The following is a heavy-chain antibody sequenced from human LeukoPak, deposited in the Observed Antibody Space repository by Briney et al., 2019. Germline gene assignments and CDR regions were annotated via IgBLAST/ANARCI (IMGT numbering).Heavy chain of an antibody. D-gene: IGHD2/OR15-2a*01. V-gene: IGHV4-39*01. CDR2: IYYSGST. CDR1: GGSISGSSYY. Sequence: SETLSLTCTVSGGSISGSSYYWGWIRQPPGKGLEWIGSIYYSGSTSYNPSLKSRVTISVDTSKNRFSLRLSSVTAADTAVYYCARHALSPRYFYGMDVWGQGTTVTVSS. J-gene: IGHJ6*02. CDR3: ARHALSPRYFYGMDV.